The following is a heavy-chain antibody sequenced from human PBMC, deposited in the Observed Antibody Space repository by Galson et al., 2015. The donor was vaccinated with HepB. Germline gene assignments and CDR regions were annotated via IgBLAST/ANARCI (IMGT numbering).Heavy chain of an antibody. D-gene: IGHD3-10*01. CDR3: ARGLWLRPGPNWFDP. J-gene: IGHJ5*02. V-gene: IGHV4-34*01. CDR2: INHSGST. Sequence: ETLSLTCAVYGGSFSGYYWSWIRQPPGKGLEWIGEINHSGSTNYNPSLKSRVTISVDTSKNQFSLKLSSVTAADTAVYYCARGLWLRPGPNWFDPWGQGTLVTVSS. CDR1: GGSFSGYY.